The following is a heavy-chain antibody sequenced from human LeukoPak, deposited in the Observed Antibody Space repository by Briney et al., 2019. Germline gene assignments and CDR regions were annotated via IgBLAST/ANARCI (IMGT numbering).Heavy chain of an antibody. Sequence: SETLSLTCTVSGGSISSGSYYWSWIRQPAGKGLEWIGRIYAGGSTNYNPSLKSRVTISVDTSKNQFSLKLSSVTAADTAVYYCVRGIYCSSTSCQVSGYMDVWGKGTTVTVSS. J-gene: IGHJ6*03. CDR3: VRGIYCSSTSCQVSGYMDV. CDR2: IYAGGST. CDR1: GGSISSGSYY. D-gene: IGHD2-2*01. V-gene: IGHV4-61*02.